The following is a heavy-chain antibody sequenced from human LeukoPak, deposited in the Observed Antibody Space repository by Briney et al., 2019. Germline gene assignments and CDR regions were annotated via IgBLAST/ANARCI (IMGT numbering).Heavy chain of an antibody. CDR1: GGSISSYY. CDR3: ARGCGYSYGYPTDY. Sequence: PSETLSLTCTVSGGSISSYYWSWIRQPPGKGLEWIGYIYYSGSTNYNPSLKSRVTISVDTSKNQFSLKLSSVTAADTAVYYCARGCGYSYGYPTDYWGQGTLVTVSS. J-gene: IGHJ4*02. CDR2: IYYSGST. V-gene: IGHV4-59*01. D-gene: IGHD5-18*01.